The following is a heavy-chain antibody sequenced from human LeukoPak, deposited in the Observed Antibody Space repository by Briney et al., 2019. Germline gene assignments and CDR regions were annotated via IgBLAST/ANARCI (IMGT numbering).Heavy chain of an antibody. V-gene: IGHV3-30-3*01. CDR3: ARGTPVSVSSDY. Sequence: GRSLRLSCAASGFTFSSYAMHWVRQAPGKGLEWVAVISYDGSNKYYADSVKGRFTISRDNSKNTLYLQMNSLRAEDTAVYYCARGTPVSVSSDYWGQGTLVTVSS. D-gene: IGHD3-16*02. CDR2: ISYDGSNK. J-gene: IGHJ4*02. CDR1: GFTFSSYA.